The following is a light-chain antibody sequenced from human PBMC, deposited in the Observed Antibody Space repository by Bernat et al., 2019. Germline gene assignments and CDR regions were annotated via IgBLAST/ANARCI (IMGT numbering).Light chain of an antibody. V-gene: IGLV3-19*01. Sequence: SSELTQDPAVSVALGQTVRITCQGDSLRRYYATCYQQKPGQAPILVLYGKNNRPSGIPDRVSGSSSGNTASLTITGAQAEDEADYYCQSRETNANRFAFGSGTKVTVL. CDR1: SLRRYY. CDR2: GKN. CDR3: QSRETNANRFA. J-gene: IGLJ1*01.